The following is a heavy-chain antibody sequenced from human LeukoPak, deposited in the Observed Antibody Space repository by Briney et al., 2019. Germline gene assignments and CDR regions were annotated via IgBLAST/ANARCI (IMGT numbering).Heavy chain of an antibody. J-gene: IGHJ3*02. CDR1: GFTFSTYN. D-gene: IGHD1-26*01. CDR3: AAQVGATPGRNAFDI. V-gene: IGHV3-21*04. CDR2: ITSSSSYA. Sequence: GGSLRLSCEASGFTFSTYNMNWVRQAPGKRLEWVSSITSSSSYAFYADSVKGRFTISRDNAKSSLYLQMNSLRAEDTAVYYCAAQVGATPGRNAFDIWGQGTMVTVSS.